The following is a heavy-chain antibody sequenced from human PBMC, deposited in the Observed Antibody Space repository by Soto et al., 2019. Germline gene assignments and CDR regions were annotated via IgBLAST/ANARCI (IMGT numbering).Heavy chain of an antibody. Sequence: QVQLQESGPGLVKPSQTLSLTCTVSGGAISSGDYYWSWIRQPPGKGLEWIGYIYYSGSTYYNPSLKSRLTISVDTSKNQFSLRLSSVTAADTAVYYCASSRYGYIFYDYWGQGTLVTVSS. CDR3: ASSRYGYIFYDY. V-gene: IGHV4-30-4*01. D-gene: IGHD5-18*01. CDR2: IYYSGST. J-gene: IGHJ4*02. CDR1: GGAISSGDYY.